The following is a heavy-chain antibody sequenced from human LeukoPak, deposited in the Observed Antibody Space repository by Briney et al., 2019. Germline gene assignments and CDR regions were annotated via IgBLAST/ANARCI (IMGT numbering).Heavy chain of an antibody. CDR2: IYSGGST. J-gene: IGHJ1*01. V-gene: IGHV3-53*01. CDR1: GISVSSNY. Sequence: PGGSLRLSCAASGISVSSNYMSWVRQAPGKGLEWVSVIYSGGSTYYADSVKGRFTISRDNSKNTLYLQMKSLRAEDTAVYYCARTDETAPAEDFQHWGQGTLVTVSS. D-gene: IGHD2-21*02. CDR3: ARTDETAPAEDFQH.